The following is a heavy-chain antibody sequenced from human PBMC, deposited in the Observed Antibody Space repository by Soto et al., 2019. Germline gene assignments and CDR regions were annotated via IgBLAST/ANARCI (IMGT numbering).Heavy chain of an antibody. CDR3: AREGVLDFVS. CDR2: IYSSGNT. CDR1: GGSVSSGSNY. V-gene: IGHV4-61*01. J-gene: IGHJ4*02. Sequence: SETLSLTCTVSGGSVSSGSNYWSWIRQPPGKALEWVGYIYSSGNTNYNPSLKSRVTISLDTSKNQFSLNLSSVTAADMAVFYCAREGVLDFVSWGQGILVTVSS. D-gene: IGHD3-16*01.